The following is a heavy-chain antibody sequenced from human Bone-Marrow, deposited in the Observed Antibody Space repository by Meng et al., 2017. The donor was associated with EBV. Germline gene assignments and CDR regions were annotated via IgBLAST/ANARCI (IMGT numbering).Heavy chain of an antibody. CDR2: MQPNSGNT. D-gene: IGHD3-3*01. Sequence: QVQLVQSGAEVNKPGASVKFSCTASGYTFTSYDINWVRQATGQGLEWMGWMQPNSGNTGYAQKFQGRVTMTRNTSISTAYMELSSLRSEDTAVYYCATAPGEAYYDFWSDPTRLDPWGQGTLVTVSS. J-gene: IGHJ5*02. V-gene: IGHV1-8*01. CDR1: GYTFTSYD. CDR3: ATAPGEAYYDFWSDPTRLDP.